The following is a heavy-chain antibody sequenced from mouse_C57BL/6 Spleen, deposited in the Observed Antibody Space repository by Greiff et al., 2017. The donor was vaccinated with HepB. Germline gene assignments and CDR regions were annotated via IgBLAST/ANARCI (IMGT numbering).Heavy chain of an antibody. D-gene: IGHD1-1*01. CDR3: ARDRDGSSYGDYYAMDY. Sequence: EVHLVESEGGLVQPGRSMKLSCTASGFTFSDYYMAWVRQVPEKGLEWVANINYDGSSTYYLDSLKSRFIISRDNAKNILYLQMSSLKSEDTATYYCARDRDGSSYGDYYAMDYWGQGTSVTVSS. CDR2: INYDGSST. CDR1: GFTFSDYY. J-gene: IGHJ4*01. V-gene: IGHV5-16*01.